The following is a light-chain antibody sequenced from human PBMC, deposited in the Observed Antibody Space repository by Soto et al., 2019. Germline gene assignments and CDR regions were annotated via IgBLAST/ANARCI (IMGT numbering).Light chain of an antibody. CDR2: GAS. CDR3: QQYGDSPLT. V-gene: IGKV3-20*01. Sequence: EIVLTQSPGTLSLSPGERATLSCRASQTVTSDHLAWYQQKPGQAPRLLIYGASDRATGIPDRFSASGSGTDFTLTISRLEPQDFAIYYCQQYGDSPLTFGGGTRVDIK. CDR1: QTVTSDH. J-gene: IGKJ4*01.